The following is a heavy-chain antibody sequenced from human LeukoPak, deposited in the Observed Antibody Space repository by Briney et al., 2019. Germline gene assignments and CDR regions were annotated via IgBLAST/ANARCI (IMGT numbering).Heavy chain of an antibody. D-gene: IGHD2-21*01. J-gene: IGHJ4*02. Sequence: GGSLRLSCAASGFTFSSYEMNWVRQAPGKGLEWISYISSSGSSISYADSVKGRFTISRDNAKNSLNLQMNSLRAEDTAVYYCARPRGCGTSRCNNFDYWGQGTLVTVSS. CDR2: ISSSGSSI. CDR3: ARPRGCGTSRCNNFDY. CDR1: GFTFSSYE. V-gene: IGHV3-48*03.